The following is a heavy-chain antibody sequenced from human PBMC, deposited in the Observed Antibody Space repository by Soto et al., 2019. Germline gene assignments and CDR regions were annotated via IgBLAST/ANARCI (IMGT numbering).Heavy chain of an antibody. CDR2: MSSGGDSI. Sequence: GGSLRLSCAASGFNFNNDAMSWVRQAAGKGLEWVSAMSSGGDSIDYADSVKGRFAISRDNSKNTLYLQMNSLRAEDTAVYYCAKEGRVVPAVIYYYSGMDVWGQGTTVTVSS. D-gene: IGHD2-2*01. J-gene: IGHJ6*02. V-gene: IGHV3-23*01. CDR3: AKEGRVVPAVIYYYSGMDV. CDR1: GFNFNNDA.